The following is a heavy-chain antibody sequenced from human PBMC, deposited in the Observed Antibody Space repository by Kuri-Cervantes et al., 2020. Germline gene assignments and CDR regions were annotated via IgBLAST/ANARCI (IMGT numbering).Heavy chain of an antibody. Sequence: GGSLRLSCAASGFTFSSYSMNWVRQAPGKGLEWVSSISSSSSYIYYADSVKGRFTISRDNAKNSLYLQMNSLRAEDTAVYYCARVSVDTAMLSHAFDIWGQGTMVTVSS. J-gene: IGHJ3*02. D-gene: IGHD5-18*01. CDR1: GFTFSSYS. CDR2: ISSSSSYI. V-gene: IGHV3-21*01. CDR3: ARVSVDTAMLSHAFDI.